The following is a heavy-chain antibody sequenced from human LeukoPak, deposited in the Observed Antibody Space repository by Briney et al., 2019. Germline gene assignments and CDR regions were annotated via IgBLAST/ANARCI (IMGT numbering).Heavy chain of an antibody. CDR3: ARDLGIAARPDY. J-gene: IGHJ4*02. CDR2: INHSGST. CDR1: GGSFSGYY. V-gene: IGHV4-34*01. D-gene: IGHD6-6*01. Sequence: PSETLSLTCAVYGGSFSGYYWSWIRQPPGKGLEWIGEINHSGSTNYNPSLKSRVTISVDTSKNQFSLKLSSVTAADTAVYYCARDLGIAARPDYWGQGTLVTVSS.